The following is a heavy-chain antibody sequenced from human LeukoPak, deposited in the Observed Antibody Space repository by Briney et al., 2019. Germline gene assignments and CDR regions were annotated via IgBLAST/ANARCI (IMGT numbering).Heavy chain of an antibody. Sequence: SVKVSCKASGYTFTSYGISWVRQAPGQGLEWMGRIIPILGIANYAQKFQGRVTITADKSTSTAYMELSSLRSEDTAVYYCARDEGYYDSSGYYYVGVANWFDPWGQGTLVTVSS. CDR1: GYTFTSYG. CDR3: ARDEGYYDSSGYYYVGVANWFDP. V-gene: IGHV1-69*04. CDR2: IIPILGIA. J-gene: IGHJ5*02. D-gene: IGHD3-22*01.